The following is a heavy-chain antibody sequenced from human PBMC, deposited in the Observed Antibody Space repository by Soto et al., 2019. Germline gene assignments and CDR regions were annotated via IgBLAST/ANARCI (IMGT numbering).Heavy chain of an antibody. D-gene: IGHD3-10*01. V-gene: IGHV3-48*02. CDR3: TRDQHYSGSGSYYYYGMDV. CDR2: ISSSSSTI. Sequence: LSLSCAASGFTFSSYSMNWVRQAPGKGREWVSYISSSSSTIYYADSVKGRFTISRDNAKNSLHLQMNSLRDEDTAVYYCTRDQHYSGSGSYYYYGMDVWGQGTTVTVSS. J-gene: IGHJ6*02. CDR1: GFTFSSYS.